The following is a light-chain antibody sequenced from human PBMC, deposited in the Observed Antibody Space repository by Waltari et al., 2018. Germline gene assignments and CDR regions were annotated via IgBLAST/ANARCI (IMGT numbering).Light chain of an antibody. CDR2: DVS. CDR1: RGDIGTYNY. Sequence: QSALTQPASVSGSPGQSITISCPGTRGDIGTYNYVSWYQQYTDRAPELLIYDVSHRPSRISNRFSGSKSGYTASLTISDLQAEDEADYFCSSYSTTNTLIFGGGTRLTV. V-gene: IGLV2-14*03. CDR3: SSYSTTNTLI. J-gene: IGLJ2*01.